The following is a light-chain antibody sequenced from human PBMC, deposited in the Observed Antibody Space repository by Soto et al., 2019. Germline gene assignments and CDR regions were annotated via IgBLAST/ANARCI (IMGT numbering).Light chain of an antibody. CDR2: DDS. J-gene: IGLJ1*01. CDR1: NIGSKR. Sequence: SYELTQPPSVSVAPGQTARISCGGNNIGSKRVHWYQQKTGQAPVLVVYDDSDRPSGMPERFSGSNSGNTATLTISRVEAGDEADYYCQVWDSTSDHYVFGTGTKVTVL. V-gene: IGLV3-21*02. CDR3: QVWDSTSDHYV.